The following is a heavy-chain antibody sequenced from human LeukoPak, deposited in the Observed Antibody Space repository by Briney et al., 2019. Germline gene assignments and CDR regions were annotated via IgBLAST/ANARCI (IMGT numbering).Heavy chain of an antibody. CDR3: ARDLGSTNYYFDY. CDR1: GFTFRNYG. CDR2: IWYDGSNK. J-gene: IGHJ4*02. V-gene: IGHV3-33*01. Sequence: PGRSLRLSCATSGFTFRNYGFHWVRQAPGKGLEWEAVIWYDGSNKYYADSVKGRFTISRDDSKNTLYLQTNGLRAEDTAVYYCARDLGSTNYYFDYWGQGTLVTVSS. D-gene: IGHD3-16*01.